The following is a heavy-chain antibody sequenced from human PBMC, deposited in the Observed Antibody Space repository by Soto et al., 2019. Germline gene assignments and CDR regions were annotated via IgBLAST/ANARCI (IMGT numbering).Heavy chain of an antibody. CDR1: GFTFSSYA. D-gene: IGHD3-10*01. CDR3: AKDASTRGELLWFGELFSYFDY. CDR2: ISGSGGST. J-gene: IGHJ4*02. Sequence: GGSLRLSCAASGFTFSSYAMSWVRQAPGKGLEWVSAISGSGGSTYYADSVKGRFTISRDNSKNTLYLQMKSLIAEDTAVYYCAKDASTRGELLWFGELFSYFDYWGQGTLVTVSS. V-gene: IGHV3-23*01.